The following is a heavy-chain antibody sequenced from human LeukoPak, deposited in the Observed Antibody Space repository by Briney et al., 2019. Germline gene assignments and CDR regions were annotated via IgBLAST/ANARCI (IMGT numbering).Heavy chain of an antibody. CDR1: GGSISSGSYY. V-gene: IGHV4-61*02. J-gene: IGHJ6*03. D-gene: IGHD3-3*01. Sequence: PSQTLSLTCTVSGGSISSGSYYWSWIRQPAGKGLEWIGRIYTSGSTNYNPSLKSRVTISVDTSKNQFSLKLSSVTAADTAVYYCARVLGEDDFWSGYSGYYYYMDVWGKGTTVTVSS. CDR3: ARVLGEDDFWSGYSGYYYYMDV. CDR2: IYTSGST.